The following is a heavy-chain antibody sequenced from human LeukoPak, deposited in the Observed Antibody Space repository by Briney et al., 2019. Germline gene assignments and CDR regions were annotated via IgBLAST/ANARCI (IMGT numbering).Heavy chain of an antibody. CDR3: ARYESSGYYYSRWYYYGMDV. Sequence: GESLKISCKGSGYSFTSYWIGWVRQMPGKGLEWMGIIYPGDSDTRYSPSFQGQVTISADKSISTAYLQWSSLKASDTAMYYCARYESSGYYYSRWYYYGMDVWGQGTTVTVSS. CDR2: IYPGDSDT. J-gene: IGHJ6*02. D-gene: IGHD3-22*01. CDR1: GYSFTSYW. V-gene: IGHV5-51*01.